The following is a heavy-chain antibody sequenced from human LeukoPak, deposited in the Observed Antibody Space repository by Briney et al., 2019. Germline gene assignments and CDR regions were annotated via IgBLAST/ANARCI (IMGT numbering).Heavy chain of an antibody. J-gene: IGHJ4*02. CDR1: GFTFSSYW. CDR2: IYYSGSP. Sequence: PGGSLRLSCAASGFTFSSYWMSWVRQAPGKGLEWIGSIYYSGSPYYNPSLKSRVTISVDTYKKQFSLTLSSVTAADTAVYYCARLPLYGGTLYYLDYWGQGTLVTVAS. D-gene: IGHD4-23*01. CDR3: ARLPLYGGTLYYLDY. V-gene: IGHV4-39*01.